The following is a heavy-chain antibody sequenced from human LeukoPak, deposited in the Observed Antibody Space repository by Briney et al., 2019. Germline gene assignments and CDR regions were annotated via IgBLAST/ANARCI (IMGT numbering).Heavy chain of an antibody. V-gene: IGHV1-46*01. CDR1: GYTFTHYY. CDR2: INPSSDSR. CDR3: ARDGETITAGGNSIFFDY. D-gene: IGHD6-13*01. J-gene: IGHJ4*01. Sequence: GASVKGFCKASGYTFTHYYIHWVRQAPGQGLEGIGTINPSSDSRTYAQKFQGRVTMTRDTSTSTVYMEVTSLTYEDTAMYYCARDGETITAGGNSIFFDYWGQGPLVTVSS.